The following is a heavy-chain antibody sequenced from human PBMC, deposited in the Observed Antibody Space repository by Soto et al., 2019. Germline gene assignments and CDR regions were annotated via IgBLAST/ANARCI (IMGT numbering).Heavy chain of an antibody. CDR1: GGTFSSYT. CDR2: VIPIFDKT. D-gene: IGHD3-10*01. J-gene: IGHJ6*02. CDR3: ARDRGPTRLYYYGMDV. V-gene: IGHV1-69*01. Sequence: QVQLVQSGAEVRKPGSSVKVSCKASGGTFSSYTLSWVRQAPGRGLEWMGGVIPIFDKTKYAQKFQGRVTITADESTSTVYMELSSLRFDDTAVYYCARDRGPTRLYYYGMDVWGQGTTVTVFS.